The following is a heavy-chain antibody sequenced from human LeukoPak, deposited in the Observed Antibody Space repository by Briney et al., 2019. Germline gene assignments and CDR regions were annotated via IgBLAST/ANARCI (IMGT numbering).Heavy chain of an antibody. Sequence: GRSLRLSCAASGLTFSSYAMHWVRQAPGKGLEWVAVISYDGSNKYYADSVKGRFTISRDNSKNTLYLQMNSLRAEDTAVYYCPRVFPPVGGYYFDYWGQGTLVTVSS. V-gene: IGHV3-30*04. J-gene: IGHJ4*02. CDR3: PRVFPPVGGYYFDY. CDR2: ISYDGSNK. CDR1: GLTFSSYA. D-gene: IGHD3-16*01.